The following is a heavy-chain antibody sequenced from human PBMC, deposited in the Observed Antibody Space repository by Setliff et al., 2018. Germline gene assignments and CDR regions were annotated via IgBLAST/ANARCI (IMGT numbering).Heavy chain of an antibody. CDR2: ILSSGGT. Sequence: SETLSLTCSVSGASITSGSNYWSWIRQPAGKGVEWIGHILSSGGTNYNPSLKNRVSISLDTSKNQFSLNLNSVAAADAAVYFCARDTPHDPVSSNWYRNWFDPWGQGILVTVSS. CDR1: GASITSGSNY. J-gene: IGHJ5*02. V-gene: IGHV4-61*09. D-gene: IGHD6-13*01. CDR3: ARDTPHDPVSSNWYRNWFDP.